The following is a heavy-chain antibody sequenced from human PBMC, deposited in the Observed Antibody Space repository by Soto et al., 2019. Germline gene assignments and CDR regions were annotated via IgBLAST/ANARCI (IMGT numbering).Heavy chain of an antibody. D-gene: IGHD3-3*01. CDR1: GGALSGYY. Sequence: PSETLSLTCAVYGGALSGYYWSWIRQPPGKGLEWIGEINHSGSTNYNPSLKSRVTISVDTSKNQFSLKLSSVTAADTAVYYCARGDYDFWSGRYYYYGMDVWGQGTTVTVSS. CDR2: INHSGST. V-gene: IGHV4-34*01. J-gene: IGHJ6*02. CDR3: ARGDYDFWSGRYYYYGMDV.